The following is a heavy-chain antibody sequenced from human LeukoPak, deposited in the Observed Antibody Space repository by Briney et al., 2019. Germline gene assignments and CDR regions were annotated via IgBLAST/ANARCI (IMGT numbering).Heavy chain of an antibody. CDR2: ISYDGSNK. J-gene: IGHJ4*02. CDR3: AKVGIAAAGPYYFDY. CDR1: GFTFSSYA. Sequence: GRSLRLSCAASGFTFSSYAMHWVRQAPGKGLEWVAVISYDGSNKYYADSVKGRFTISRDNSKNTLYLQMNSLRAEDTAVYYCAKVGIAAAGPYYFDYWGQGTLVTVSS. V-gene: IGHV3-30*04. D-gene: IGHD6-13*01.